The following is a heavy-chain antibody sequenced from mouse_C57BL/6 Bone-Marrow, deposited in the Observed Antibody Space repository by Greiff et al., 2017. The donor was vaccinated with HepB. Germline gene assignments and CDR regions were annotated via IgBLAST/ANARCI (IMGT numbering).Heavy chain of an antibody. CDR3: ARSDGYYLYYFDY. V-gene: IGHV1-64*01. Sequence: QVQLKQPGAELVKPGASVKLSCKASGYTFTSYWMHWVKQRPGQGLEWIGMIHPNSGSTNYNEKFKSKATLTVDKSSSTAYMQLSSLTSEDSAVYYCARSDGYYLYYFDYWGQGTTLTVSS. CDR1: GYTFTSYW. J-gene: IGHJ2*01. D-gene: IGHD2-3*01. CDR2: IHPNSGST.